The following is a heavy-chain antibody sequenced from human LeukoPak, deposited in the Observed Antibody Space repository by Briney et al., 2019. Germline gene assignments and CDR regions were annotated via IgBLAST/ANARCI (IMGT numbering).Heavy chain of an antibody. V-gene: IGHV1-69*13. CDR2: IIPIFGTA. D-gene: IGHD2-2*01. J-gene: IGHJ5*02. Sequence: SVNVSCKASGYTFTSYGISWVRQAPGQGLEWMGGIIPIFGTANYAQKFQGRVTITADESTSTAYMELSSLRSEDTAVYYCARDFVVVPAAYNPWGQGTLVTVSS. CDR1: GYTFTSYG. CDR3: ARDFVVVPAAYNP.